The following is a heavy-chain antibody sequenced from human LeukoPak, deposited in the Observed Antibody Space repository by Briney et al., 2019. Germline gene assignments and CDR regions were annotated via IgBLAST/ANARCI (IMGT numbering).Heavy chain of an antibody. D-gene: IGHD4-17*01. Sequence: SETLSLTCAVSGYSISSSNWWGWIRQPPGKGLEWIGYIYYSGSTYYNPSLKSRVTMSVDTSKNQFSLKLSSVTAVDTAVYYCARSLYGDYENNWFDPWGQGTLVTVSP. J-gene: IGHJ5*02. V-gene: IGHV4-28*01. CDR3: ARSLYGDYENNWFDP. CDR2: IYYSGST. CDR1: GYSISSSNW.